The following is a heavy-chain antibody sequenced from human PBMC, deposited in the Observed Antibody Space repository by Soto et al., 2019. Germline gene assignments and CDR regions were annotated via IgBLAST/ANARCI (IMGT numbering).Heavy chain of an antibody. V-gene: IGHV1-18*01. J-gene: IGHJ3*01. CDR2: INPLNGNT. Sequence: QVHLVQSGVEVKKPGASVKVSCKTSGYSFIDYGISWMRQAPGQGLEWLAWINPLNGNTQSGQNLQGRLTVTTDTSPAAVFMELRSLTSDDTAVYLCAREHYRGGASDVWGQGTVVDVSS. D-gene: IGHD2-21*01. CDR3: AREHYRGGASDV. CDR1: GYSFIDYG.